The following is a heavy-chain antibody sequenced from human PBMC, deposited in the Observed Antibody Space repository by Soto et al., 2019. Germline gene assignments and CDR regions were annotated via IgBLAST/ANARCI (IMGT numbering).Heavy chain of an antibody. CDR3: ARSKRVNDYGDYDYYYGMDV. J-gene: IGHJ6*02. CDR2: IGTAGDT. D-gene: IGHD4-17*01. V-gene: IGHV3-13*01. CDR1: GFTFSSYD. Sequence: GGSLRLSCAASGFTFSSYDMHWVRQATGKGLEWASAIGTAGDTYYPGSVKGRFTISRENAKNSLYLQMNSLRAGDTAVYYCARSKRVNDYGDYDYYYGMDVWGQGTTVTVSS.